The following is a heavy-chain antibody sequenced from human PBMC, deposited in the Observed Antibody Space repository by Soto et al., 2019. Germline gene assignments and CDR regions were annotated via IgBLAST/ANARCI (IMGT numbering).Heavy chain of an antibody. CDR2: IILIFGTA. J-gene: IGHJ4*02. Sequence: QVQLVQSGAEVKKPGSSVKVSCKASGGTFSSYSINWVRQAPGQGLEWMGEIILIFGTANYAQKFQRRVTITADESTSTAYMELSSRRSEDTTVYYCARDGGRHCGGIDYWGQGALVTVSS. D-gene: IGHD1-26*01. V-gene: IGHV1-69*01. CDR3: ARDGGRHCGGIDY. CDR1: GGTFSSYS.